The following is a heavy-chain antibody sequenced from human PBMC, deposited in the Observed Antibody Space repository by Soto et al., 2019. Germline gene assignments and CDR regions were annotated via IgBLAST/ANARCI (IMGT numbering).Heavy chain of an antibody. CDR2: ISSSGSTR. J-gene: IGHJ5*02. V-gene: IGHV3-48*01. D-gene: IGHD5-18*01. CDR1: GFTFSSYS. Sequence: PGGSLRLSCAASGFTFSSYSMNWVRQAPGKGLEWVSYISSSGSTRYYADSVKGRFTISRDNAKNSLYLQMNSLRAEDTAVYYCAREWDGDGYNSGWFDPWGQGTLVTVSS. CDR3: AREWDGDGYNSGWFDP.